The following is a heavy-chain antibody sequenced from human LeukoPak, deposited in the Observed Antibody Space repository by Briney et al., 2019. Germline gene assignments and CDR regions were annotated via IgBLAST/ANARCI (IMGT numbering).Heavy chain of an antibody. CDR1: GGSFSGYY. CDR3: ERIFVGIEASIDYYYYYMDV. D-gene: IGHD6-13*01. CDR2: INHSGST. J-gene: IGHJ6*03. Sequence: SETLSLTCAVYGGSFSGYYWSWIRQPPGKRLEWIGEINHSGSTSYNPSLKYRVTISVDTPKNQFSLKLSTVTAADTAVYYCERIFVGIEASIDYYYYYMDVWGKGTTVTVSS. V-gene: IGHV4-34*01.